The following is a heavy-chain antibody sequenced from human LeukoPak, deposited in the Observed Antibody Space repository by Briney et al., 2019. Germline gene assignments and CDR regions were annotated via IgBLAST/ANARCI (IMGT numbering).Heavy chain of an antibody. CDR3: ARTTMVRGTYYMDV. V-gene: IGHV4-59*01. D-gene: IGHD3-10*01. CDR1: GGSISSYY. CDR2: IYYSGYT. Sequence: SETLSLTCTVCGGSISSYYWSWIRQPPGKGLEWIGYIYYSGYTNYNPSLKSRVTISVDTSKNQFSLKLSSVTAADTAVYYCARTTMVRGTYYMDVWGKGTTVTISS. J-gene: IGHJ6*03.